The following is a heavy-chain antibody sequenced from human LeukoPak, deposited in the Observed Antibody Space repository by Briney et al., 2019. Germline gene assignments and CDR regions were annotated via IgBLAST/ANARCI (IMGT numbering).Heavy chain of an antibody. V-gene: IGHV3-33*06. D-gene: IGHD6-13*01. CDR3: AKDFFSKQMRFVGYSSGWYVSTFDY. CDR1: GFTFSSYG. J-gene: IGHJ4*02. CDR2: IWYDGSNK. Sequence: GGSLRLSCAASGFTFSSYGMHWVRQAPGKGLEWVAVIWYDGSNKYYADSVKGRFTISRDNSKNTLYLQMNSLRAEDTAVYYCAKDFFSKQMRFVGYSSGWYVSTFDYWGQGTLVTVSS.